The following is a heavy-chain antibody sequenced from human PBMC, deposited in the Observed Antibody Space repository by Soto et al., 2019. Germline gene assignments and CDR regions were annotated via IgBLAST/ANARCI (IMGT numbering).Heavy chain of an antibody. CDR3: ASPRGYGYGFDP. CDR1: GYTFTSYG. CDR2: ISAYNGNT. J-gene: IGHJ5*02. Sequence: QVQLVQSGAEVKKPGASVKVSCKASGYTFTSYGISWVRQAPGQGLEWMGWISAYNGNTNYAQKLQGRVTMTTDTPTNTPYRGRGTLNSDDTAVYSCASPRGYGYGFDPGGQGPLATVPS. V-gene: IGHV1-18*01. D-gene: IGHD5-18*01.